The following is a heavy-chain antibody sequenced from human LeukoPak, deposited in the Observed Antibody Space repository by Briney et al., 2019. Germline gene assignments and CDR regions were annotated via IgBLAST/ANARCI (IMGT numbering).Heavy chain of an antibody. J-gene: IGHJ2*01. CDR2: INPNSGGT. D-gene: IGHD5-18*01. V-gene: IGHV1-2*02. Sequence: GASVKVSCKASGYMFTGHYMHWVRQAPGQGLEWMGWINPNSGGTNYAQKFQGRVTMTRDTSISTPYMELSSLRSDDTAVYYYARVTEHTAMVHWYFDLWGRGTLVTV. CDR3: ARVTEHTAMVHWYFDL. CDR1: GYMFTGHY.